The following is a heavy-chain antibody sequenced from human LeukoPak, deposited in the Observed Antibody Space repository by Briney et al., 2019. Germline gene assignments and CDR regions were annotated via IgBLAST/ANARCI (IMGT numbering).Heavy chain of an antibody. D-gene: IGHD4-11*01. Sequence: KTGGSLRLSCAASGFTFTNYAMSWVRQAPGKGLEWVSSISSSSNYIYYADSVKGRFTISRDNAKNSLYLQMNSLRAEDTAVYYCANYNYSDYVYVGWFDPWGQGTLVTVSS. J-gene: IGHJ5*02. CDR1: GFTFTNYA. CDR3: ANYNYSDYVYVGWFDP. V-gene: IGHV3-21*04. CDR2: ISSSSNYI.